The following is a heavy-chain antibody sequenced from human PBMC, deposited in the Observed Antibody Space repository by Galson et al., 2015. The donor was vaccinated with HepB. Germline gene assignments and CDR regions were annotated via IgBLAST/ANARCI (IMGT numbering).Heavy chain of an antibody. J-gene: IGHJ4*02. CDR2: INAGNGNT. CDR3: ARVPVPVYDYVWGGGFFDY. D-gene: IGHD3-16*01. V-gene: IGHV1-3*01. CDR1: GYTFTSYA. Sequence: SVKVSCKASGYTFTSYAMHWVRQAPGQRLEWMGWINAGNGNTKYSQKFQGRVTITRDTSASTAYMELSSLRSEDTAVYYCARVPVPVYDYVWGGGFFDYWGQGTLVTVSS.